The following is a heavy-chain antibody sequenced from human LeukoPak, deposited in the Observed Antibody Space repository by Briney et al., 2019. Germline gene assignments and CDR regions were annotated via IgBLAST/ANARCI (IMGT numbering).Heavy chain of an antibody. J-gene: IGHJ4*02. CDR3: ARVDSHAGGTDFDC. D-gene: IGHD2-8*02. CDR2: INHSGST. V-gene: IGHV4-34*01. Sequence: SETLSLTCAVYGGSFSGYYWSWIRQPPGKGLEWIGEINHSGSTNYNPSLKSRVTISVDTSKNQFSLKLSSVTAADTAVYYCARVDSHAGGTDFDCWGQGTLVTVSS. CDR1: GGSFSGYY.